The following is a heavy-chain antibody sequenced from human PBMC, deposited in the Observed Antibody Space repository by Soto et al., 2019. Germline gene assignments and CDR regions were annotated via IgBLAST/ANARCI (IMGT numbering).Heavy chain of an antibody. Sequence: DVQLLESGGGLVQPGGSLRLYCAASGFTFSDYAMSWVRQAPGKGLEWVSISGGVGTDTYYAASVKGRFTVSRDNPKNKMYLQMNSVRAEDTAVYYCAKDAVPYNGKWDWFDPWGQGTLVTVSS. CDR2: SGGVGTDT. J-gene: IGHJ5*02. D-gene: IGHD1-20*01. CDR3: AKDAVPYNGKWDWFDP. CDR1: GFTFSDYA. V-gene: IGHV3-23*01.